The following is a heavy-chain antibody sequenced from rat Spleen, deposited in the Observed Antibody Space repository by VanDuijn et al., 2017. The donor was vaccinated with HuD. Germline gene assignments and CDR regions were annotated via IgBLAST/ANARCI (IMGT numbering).Heavy chain of an antibody. CDR2: ITNTGGST. V-gene: IGHV5-19*01. CDR3: ARHPQLGVFWYFDF. Sequence: EVHLVESGGGLVQPGRSLKLSCEASGFTISNYGLHWIRQAPGKGLEWVASITNTGGSTYYPDSVKGRFTISRDNAKSTLYLQMNSLRSEDTATYYCARHPQLGVFWYFDFWGPGTMVTVSS. J-gene: IGHJ1*01. CDR1: GFTISNYG. D-gene: IGHD5-1*01.